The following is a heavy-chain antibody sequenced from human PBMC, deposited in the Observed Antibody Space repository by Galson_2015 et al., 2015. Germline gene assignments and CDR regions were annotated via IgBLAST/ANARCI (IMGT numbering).Heavy chain of an antibody. CDR2: ISYDGSNK. Sequence: SLRLSCAASGFTFDDYAMHWVRQAPGKGLEWVAVISYDGSNKYYADSVKGRFTISRDNSKNTLYLQMNSLRAEDTAVYYCARDSKPNYDFWSGYYTNYYYGMDVWGQGTTVTVSS. J-gene: IGHJ6*02. D-gene: IGHD3-3*01. CDR3: ARDSKPNYDFWSGYYTNYYYGMDV. CDR1: GFTFDDYA. V-gene: IGHV3-30-3*01.